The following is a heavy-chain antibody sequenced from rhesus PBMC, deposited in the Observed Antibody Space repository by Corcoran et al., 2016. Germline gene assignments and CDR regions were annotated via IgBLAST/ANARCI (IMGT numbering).Heavy chain of an antibody. Sequence: DVQLVESGGGLVKPGGSLRLSCVASGFTFSSDEMHWVRQAPVKGREWVSVIRESGGTVYYADSVEGRVTICSDHAKHALFLQMNSLRAEDTAVYYCTREYNILTGSYFDYWGQGVLVTGSS. D-gene: IGHD3-3*01. J-gene: IGHJ4*01. CDR1: GFTFSSDE. CDR2: IRESGGTV. CDR3: TREYNILTGSYFDY. V-gene: IGHV3-100*02.